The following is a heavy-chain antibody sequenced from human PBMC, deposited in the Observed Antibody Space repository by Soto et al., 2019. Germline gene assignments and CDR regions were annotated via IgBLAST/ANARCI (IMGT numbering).Heavy chain of an antibody. V-gene: IGHV1-69*12. CDR3: AREIAALGFQF. D-gene: IGHD2-21*01. CDR2: IVPSFGMA. CDR1: GGNFKNYG. Sequence: QVQLVQSGAEVKKPGSSVRVSCKTSGGNFKNYGLSWVRQAPGRGLEWMGGIVPSFGMANYGHIFQGRDTITADESTNTVYMERSSLKYEDTASYYCAREIAALGFQFWGQGTLVTVSS. J-gene: IGHJ4*02.